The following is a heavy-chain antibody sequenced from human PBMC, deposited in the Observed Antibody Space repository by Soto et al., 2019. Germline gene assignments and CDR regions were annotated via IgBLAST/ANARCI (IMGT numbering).Heavy chain of an antibody. Sequence: EVQLVESGGGLVQPGRSLRLSCAASGFTFDDYAMHWVRQAPGKGLEWVSGISWNSGSIGYADSVKGRFTISRDNAKNSLYLQMNSLRAEDTALYYCATRLGYSSGWPEYFQHWGQGTLVTVSS. J-gene: IGHJ1*01. D-gene: IGHD6-19*01. CDR2: ISWNSGSI. CDR1: GFTFDDYA. V-gene: IGHV3-9*01. CDR3: ATRLGYSSGWPEYFQH.